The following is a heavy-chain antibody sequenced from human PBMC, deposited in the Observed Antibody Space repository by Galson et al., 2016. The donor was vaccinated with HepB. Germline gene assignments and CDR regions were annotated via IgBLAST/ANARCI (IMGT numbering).Heavy chain of an antibody. D-gene: IGHD3-10*01. J-gene: IGHJ4*02. CDR2: IYHRGST. CDR1: GGSISRGGYY. Sequence: TLSLTCTISGGSISRGGYYWTWLRQHPVKGLEWLGNIYHRGSTNYNPYLVGRLLISLDTSKNQFPLNLTSVTAADTAVYYCARDNRWVAESHLDDWGQGALVTVSS. CDR3: ARDNRWVAESHLDD. V-gene: IGHV4-31*03.